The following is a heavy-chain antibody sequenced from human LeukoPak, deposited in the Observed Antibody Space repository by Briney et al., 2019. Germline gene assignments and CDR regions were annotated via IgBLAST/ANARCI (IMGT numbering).Heavy chain of an antibody. CDR1: GGSISSYY. Sequence: SETLSLTCTVSGGSISSYYWSWIRQPPGKGLEWIGYIYYSGSTNYDPSLKSRVTISVDMSKNQFSLKLSSVTAADTAVYYCARCDVSNLTLFDYWGQGTLVTVSS. CDR2: IYYSGST. J-gene: IGHJ4*02. CDR3: ARCDVSNLTLFDY. D-gene: IGHD4-11*01. V-gene: IGHV4-59*08.